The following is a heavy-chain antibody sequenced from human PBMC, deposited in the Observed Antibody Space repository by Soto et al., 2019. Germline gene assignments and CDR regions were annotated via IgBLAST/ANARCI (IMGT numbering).Heavy chain of an antibody. V-gene: IGHV3-23*01. CDR1: GFTFSAYA. CDR3: AKFEGHPLEYWYLDF. Sequence: PGRSLRLSCAASGFTFSAYAMGWVRQAQGKGLEWVSTIHGGGGATHYADSVKGRFTISRDDSKNTLYAQMNSLRAEDTAVYYCAKFEGHPLEYWYLDFWGRGTLVTVSS. D-gene: IGHD1-1*01. CDR2: IHGGGGAT. J-gene: IGHJ2*01.